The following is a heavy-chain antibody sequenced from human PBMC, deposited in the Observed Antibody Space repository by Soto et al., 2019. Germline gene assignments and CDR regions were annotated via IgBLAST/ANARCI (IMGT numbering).Heavy chain of an antibody. Sequence: PGESLKISCKDSGYKFITYWIDWVRQMPGKGLEWMGIIYPGDSDTRYSPSFQGQVTISADKSISTAYLQWSSLKASDTAMYFCARLGGTGDTLDYWGQGTLVTVSS. CDR1: GYKFITYW. V-gene: IGHV5-51*01. CDR2: IYPGDSDT. CDR3: ARLGGTGDTLDY. D-gene: IGHD7-27*01. J-gene: IGHJ4*02.